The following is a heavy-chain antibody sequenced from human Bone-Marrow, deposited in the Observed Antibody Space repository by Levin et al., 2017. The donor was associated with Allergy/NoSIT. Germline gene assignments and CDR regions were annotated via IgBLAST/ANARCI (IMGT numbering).Heavy chain of an antibody. Sequence: GGSLRLSCTASGFTFRSYGMHWVRQAPGKGLEWVAIISYDGSDKHYADSMKGRFTISRDNSKNTLFLQMNSLRDEDTAMYYCAKDADYYDKWSSNGLYVWGHGTAVAVS. D-gene: IGHD3-22*01. CDR2: ISYDGSDK. J-gene: IGHJ6*02. CDR1: GFTFRSYG. CDR3: AKDADYYDKWSSNGLYV. V-gene: IGHV3-30*18.